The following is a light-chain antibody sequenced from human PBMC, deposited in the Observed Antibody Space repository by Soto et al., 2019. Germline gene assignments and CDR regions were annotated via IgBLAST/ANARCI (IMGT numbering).Light chain of an antibody. CDR2: EVS. Sequence: QSALTQPPSASGSPGQSVTISCPGTSSDVGGYNYVSWYQQHPGKAPKLMIYEVSKRPSGVPDRFSGSKSGNTASLTVSGLQAEDEADYYCSSYAGSNTVFGGGTKVTVL. CDR1: SSDVGGYNY. J-gene: IGLJ2*01. CDR3: SSYAGSNTV. V-gene: IGLV2-8*01.